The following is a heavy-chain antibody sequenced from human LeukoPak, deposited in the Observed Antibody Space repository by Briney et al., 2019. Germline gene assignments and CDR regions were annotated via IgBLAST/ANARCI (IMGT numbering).Heavy chain of an antibody. CDR2: ISYDGSNK. J-gene: IGHJ6*02. CDR3: AREERLGLDYYYGMDV. D-gene: IGHD6-19*01. Sequence: GGSLRLSCAASGFTFSSYGMHWVRQAPGKGLEWVAVISYDGSNKYYADSVKGRFTISRDNSKNTLYLQMNSLRAEDTAVYYCAREERLGLDYYYGMDVWGQGTPVTVSS. CDR1: GFTFSSYG. V-gene: IGHV3-30*03.